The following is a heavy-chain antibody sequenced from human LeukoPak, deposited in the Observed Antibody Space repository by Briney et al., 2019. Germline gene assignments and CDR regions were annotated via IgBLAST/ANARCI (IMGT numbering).Heavy chain of an antibody. J-gene: IGHJ6*02. Sequence: GGSLRLSCAASGLSISDYWMHWVRQAPGKGLVWVARINSDGSSARYADSVKGRFTISRDNAKNTLYLQMNSLRAEDTAVYYCAKDYSDSSSWYAVFYYYYYGMDVWGQGTTVTVSS. CDR1: GLSISDYW. CDR3: AKDYSDSSSWYAVFYYYYYGMDV. D-gene: IGHD6-13*01. V-gene: IGHV3-74*01. CDR2: INSDGSSA.